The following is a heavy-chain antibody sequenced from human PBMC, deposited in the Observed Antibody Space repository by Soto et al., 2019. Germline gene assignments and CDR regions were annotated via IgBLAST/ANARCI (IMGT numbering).Heavy chain of an antibody. D-gene: IGHD6-6*01. CDR3: AKGRGSSSDYFDY. Sequence: EVQLLESGGGLVQPGGSLRLSCAASGFTFSSYAMSWVRQAPGKGLEWVSAISGSGGSTYYADPVKGRFTISRDNSKNTLYLQMNSLRAEDTAVYYCAKGRGSSSDYFDYWGQGTLVTVSS. CDR1: GFTFSSYA. CDR2: ISGSGGST. J-gene: IGHJ4*02. V-gene: IGHV3-23*01.